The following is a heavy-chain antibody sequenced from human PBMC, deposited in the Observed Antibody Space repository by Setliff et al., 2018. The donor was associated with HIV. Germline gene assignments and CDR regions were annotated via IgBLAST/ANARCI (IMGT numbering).Heavy chain of an antibody. V-gene: IGHV5-51*01. D-gene: IGHD3-16*01. CDR2: IFPDDSDT. CDR3: ATHMRGGYDAFDI. Sequence: PGESLKISCQGSGYSFNTYWIGWVRQMPGKGLEWMGIIFPDDSDTRYSPSFQGQVTISADKSINTAYLQWSSLEASDTAIYYCATHMRGGYDAFDIWGQGTAVTVSS. CDR1: GYSFNTYW. J-gene: IGHJ3*02.